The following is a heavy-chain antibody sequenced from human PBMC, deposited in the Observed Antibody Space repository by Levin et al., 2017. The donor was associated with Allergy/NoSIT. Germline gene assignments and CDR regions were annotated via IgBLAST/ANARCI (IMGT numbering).Heavy chain of an antibody. CDR1: GFTFSSYG. D-gene: IGHD2-21*01. CDR3: ARAHAIYKTTPGY. Sequence: PGGSLRLSCAASGFTFSSYGMHWVRQAPGKGLEWVAVIWYDGSNKYYADSVKGRFTISRDNSKNTLYLQMNSLRAEDTAVYYCARAHAIYKTTPGYWGQGTLVTVSS. J-gene: IGHJ4*02. CDR2: IWYDGSNK. V-gene: IGHV3-33*01.